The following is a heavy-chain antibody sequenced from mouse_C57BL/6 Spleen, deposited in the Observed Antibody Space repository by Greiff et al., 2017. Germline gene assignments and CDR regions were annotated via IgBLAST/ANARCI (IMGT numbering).Heavy chain of an antibody. V-gene: IGHV1-63*01. Sequence: VQLQESGAELVRPGTSVKMSCKAPGYTFTNYWIGWAKQRPGHGLEWIGDIYPGGGYTNYNEKFKGKATLTADKSSSTAYMQFSSLTSEDSAIYYCARSENWYFDVWGTGTTVTVSS. CDR2: IYPGGGYT. CDR3: ARSENWYFDV. J-gene: IGHJ1*03. CDR1: GYTFTNYW.